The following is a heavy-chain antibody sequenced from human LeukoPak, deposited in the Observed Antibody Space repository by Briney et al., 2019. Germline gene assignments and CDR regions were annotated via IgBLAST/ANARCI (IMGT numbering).Heavy chain of an antibody. D-gene: IGHD3-10*01. V-gene: IGHV3-23*01. CDR3: AKGSWFGELMPFDY. Sequence: PGGSLRLSCAASGFTFSSYAMSWVRQAPGKGLGWVSAISGSGGSTYYADSVKGRFTISRDNSKNTLYLQMNSLRAEDTAVYYCAKGSWFGELMPFDYWGQGTLVTVSS. CDR2: ISGSGGST. J-gene: IGHJ4*02. CDR1: GFTFSSYA.